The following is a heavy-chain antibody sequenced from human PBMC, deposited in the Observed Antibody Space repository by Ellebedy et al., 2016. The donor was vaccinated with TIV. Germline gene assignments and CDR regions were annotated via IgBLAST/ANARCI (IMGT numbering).Heavy chain of an antibody. Sequence: AASVKVSCKASGYTFTSYAMHWARQAPGQRLEWMGWINAGNGNTKYSQKFQGRVTITRDTSASTAYMELSSLRSEDTAVYYCARDQDSGWNLNWFDPWGQGTLVTVSS. J-gene: IGHJ5*02. D-gene: IGHD6-19*01. CDR3: ARDQDSGWNLNWFDP. CDR2: INAGNGNT. V-gene: IGHV1-3*01. CDR1: GYTFTSYA.